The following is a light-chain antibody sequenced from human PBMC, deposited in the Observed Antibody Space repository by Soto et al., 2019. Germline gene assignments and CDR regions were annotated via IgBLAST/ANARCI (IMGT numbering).Light chain of an antibody. CDR2: GAS. CDR3: QQYSSSPPEFT. V-gene: IGKV3-20*01. CDR1: QSVSSNY. Sequence: EIVLTQSPGTLSVSPGERVTLSCRASQSVSSNYLAWYQQRPGQAPRLLIFGASYRATGMPDRFSGSGCGTDFTLPISRLEPEVFAVYYCQQYSSSPPEFTFGPGTKVDSK. J-gene: IGKJ3*01.